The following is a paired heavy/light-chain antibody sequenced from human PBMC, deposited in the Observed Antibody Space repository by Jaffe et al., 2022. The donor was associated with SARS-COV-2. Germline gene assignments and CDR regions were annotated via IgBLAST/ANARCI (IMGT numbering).Light chain of an antibody. CDR3: QQYSSFSHT. CDR2: KAS. CDR1: QSLSSR. V-gene: IGKV1-5*03. J-gene: IGKJ2*01. Sequence: DIQMTQSPSTLSASVGDRVTITCRASQSLSSRLAWYQQKPGKAPKLLIYKASSLQSGVPSRFSGSGSGTEFTLTISSLQPDDFATYYCQQYSSFSHTFGQGTKLEIK.
Heavy chain of an antibody. CDR3: ARGYSYGFLDY. V-gene: IGHV4-61*02. J-gene: IGHJ4*02. D-gene: IGHD5-18*01. Sequence: QVQLQESGPGLVKPSQTLSLTCNVSGGSINSGYYYWSWIRQPAGKGLEQIGRIYSSGSTNYHPSLKSRVTISVDMSNNQFSLKLSSVTAADTAVYYCARGYSYGFLDYWGQGTLVTVSS. CDR1: GGSINSGYYY. CDR2: IYSSGST.